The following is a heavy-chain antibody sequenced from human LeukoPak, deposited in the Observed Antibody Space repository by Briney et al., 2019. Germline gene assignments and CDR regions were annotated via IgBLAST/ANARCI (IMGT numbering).Heavy chain of an antibody. J-gene: IGHJ5*02. CDR2: IYHSGST. CDR1: GYSISSGYY. CDR3: ARQLTTMTLGWFDP. Sequence: SETLSLTCAVSGYSISSGYYWGWIRQPPGKGLEWIGSIYHSGSTYYNPSLKSRVTISVDTSKNQFSLKLSSVTAADTAVYYCARQLTTMTLGWFDPWGQGTLVTVSS. V-gene: IGHV4-38-2*01. D-gene: IGHD4-17*01.